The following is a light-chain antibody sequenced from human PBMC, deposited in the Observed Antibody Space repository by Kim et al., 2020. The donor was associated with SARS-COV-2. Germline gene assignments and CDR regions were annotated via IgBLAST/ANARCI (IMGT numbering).Light chain of an antibody. CDR2: GAA. CDR3: QQYGHSRT. CDR1: QIVSRSQ. Sequence: WSPGERATLSCRASQIVSRSQLAWYQQKPGQAPRLLIYGAASRATGIPDRFSGSGSGTDFTLTSGSLEPEDFAVYYCQQYGHSRTFGQGTKVDIK. V-gene: IGKV3-20*01. J-gene: IGKJ1*01.